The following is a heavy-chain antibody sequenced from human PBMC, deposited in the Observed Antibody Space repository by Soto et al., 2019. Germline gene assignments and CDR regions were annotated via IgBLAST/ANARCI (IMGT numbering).Heavy chain of an antibody. J-gene: IGHJ3*02. Sequence: GASVKVSCKASGYTFTSYDINWVRQATGQGLEWMGWMNPNSGNTGYAQKFQGRVTMTTDTSMSTAYMELRSLRSDDTAVYYCARDSEAAPANDAFDIWGQGTMVTVSS. D-gene: IGHD6-6*01. CDR3: ARDSEAAPANDAFDI. CDR1: GYTFTSYD. V-gene: IGHV1-8*01. CDR2: MNPNSGNT.